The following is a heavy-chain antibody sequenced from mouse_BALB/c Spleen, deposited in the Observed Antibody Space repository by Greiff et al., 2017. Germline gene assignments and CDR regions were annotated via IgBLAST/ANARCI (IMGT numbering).Heavy chain of an antibody. V-gene: IGHV5-17*02. J-gene: IGHJ1*01. CDR2: ISSGSSTI. CDR3: ARSDYYGNSWYFDV. Sequence: EVKVEESGGGLVQPGGSRKLSCAASGFTFSSFGMHWVRQAPEKGLEWVAYISSGSSTIYYADTVKGRFTISRDNPKNTLFLQMTSLRSEDTAMYYCARSDYYGNSWYFDVWGAGTTVTVSS. D-gene: IGHD2-1*01. CDR1: GFTFSSFG.